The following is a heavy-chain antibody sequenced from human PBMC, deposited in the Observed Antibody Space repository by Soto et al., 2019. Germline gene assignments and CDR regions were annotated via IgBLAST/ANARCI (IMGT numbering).Heavy chain of an antibody. V-gene: IGHV4-31*03. J-gene: IGHJ4*02. CDR3: ARLDYGVSAFDL. CDR2: IFYTGSK. Sequence: LSLTCTVSGGSINDGSYHWSWLRQHPGKGLEFIGYIFYTGSKYHNPSLETRVTMSADTSNNEVSLRLHSLTAADTAVYYCARLDYGVSAFDLWGRGTLVTVSS. CDR1: GGSINDGSYH. D-gene: IGHD4-17*01.